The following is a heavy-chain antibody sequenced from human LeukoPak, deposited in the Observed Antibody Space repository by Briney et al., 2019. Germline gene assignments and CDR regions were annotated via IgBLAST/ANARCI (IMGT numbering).Heavy chain of an antibody. CDR3: AGLVGRYSSGLYYYYFDY. CDR2: IYYSGST. J-gene: IGHJ4*02. CDR1: GGSISSGGYY. V-gene: IGHV4-31*03. D-gene: IGHD3-22*01. Sequence: PSETLSLTCTVSGGSISSGGYYWSWIRQHPGKGLEWIGYIYYSGSTYYNPSLKSRVTISVDTSKNQFSLKLSSVTAADTAVYYCAGLVGRYSSGLYYYYFDYWGQGTLVTVSS.